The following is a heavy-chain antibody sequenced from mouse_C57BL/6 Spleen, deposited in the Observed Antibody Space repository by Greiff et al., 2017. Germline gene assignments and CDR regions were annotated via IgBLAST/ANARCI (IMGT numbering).Heavy chain of an antibody. CDR2: IDPNSGGT. D-gene: IGHD2-4*01. CDR3: ARSDDYDDGDYYAMDY. Sequence: QVQLKQPGAELVKPGASVKLSCKASGYTFTSYWMHWVKQRPGRGLEWIGRIDPNSGGTKYNEKFKSKATLTVDKPSSTAYMQLSSLTSEDSAVYYCARSDDYDDGDYYAMDYWGQGTSVTVSS. V-gene: IGHV1-72*01. CDR1: GYTFTSYW. J-gene: IGHJ4*01.